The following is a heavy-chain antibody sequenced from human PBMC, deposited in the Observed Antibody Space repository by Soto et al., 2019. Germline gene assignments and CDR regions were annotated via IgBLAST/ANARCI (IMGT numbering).Heavy chain of an antibody. CDR1: GDRVSSNSAA. CDR2: TYYRSKWYN. J-gene: IGHJ6*02. Sequence: SPTLSLTCAISGDRVSSNSAAWNWIRQSPSRGLEWLGRTYYRSKWYNDYAVSVKSRITINPDTPKNQFSLQPNSVTPEDTAGYYCARHSYYYDSSSWYYYYYGMDVWGQGTTVTVSS. D-gene: IGHD3-22*01. V-gene: IGHV6-1*01. CDR3: ARHSYYYDSSSWYYYYYGMDV.